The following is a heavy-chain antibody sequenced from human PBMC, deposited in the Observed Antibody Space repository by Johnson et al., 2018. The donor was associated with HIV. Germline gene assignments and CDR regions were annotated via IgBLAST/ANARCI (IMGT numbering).Heavy chain of an antibody. V-gene: IGHV3-30*14. CDR2: ISYDGGST. CDR3: ARDQAGRGDAFDI. Sequence: QVQLVESGGGVVQPGRSLRLSCAASGFTFSSYPMHWVRQAPGKGLEWVAIISYDGGSTYYADSVKGRFTISRDNSKNTVYLQMNSLRVEDTAVYYCARDQAGRGDAFDIWGQGTMVTVSS. CDR1: GFTFSSYP. D-gene: IGHD6-13*01. J-gene: IGHJ3*02.